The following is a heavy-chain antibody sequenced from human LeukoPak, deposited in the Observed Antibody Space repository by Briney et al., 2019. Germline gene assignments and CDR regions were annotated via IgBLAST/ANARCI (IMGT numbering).Heavy chain of an antibody. CDR2: IIPIFGAA. D-gene: IGHD3-22*01. Sequence: SVKVSCKASGGTFSSYAVSWVRQAPGQGLEWMGGIIPIFGAANYAQKFQGRVTITADKSTSTAYMELSSLRSEDTAVYYCTTDLPHHYDSTGRRYYFDYWGQGTLVTVSS. V-gene: IGHV1-69*06. CDR1: GGTFSSYA. J-gene: IGHJ4*02. CDR3: TTDLPHHYDSTGRRYYFDY.